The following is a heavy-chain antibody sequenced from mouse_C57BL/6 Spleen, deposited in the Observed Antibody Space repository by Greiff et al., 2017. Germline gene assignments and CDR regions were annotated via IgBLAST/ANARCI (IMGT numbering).Heavy chain of an antibody. V-gene: IGHV1-61*01. D-gene: IGHD2-3*01. Sequence: QVQLQQPGAELVRPGSSVKLSCKASGYTFTSYWMDWVKQRPGQGLEWIGNIYPSDSETHYNQKFKDKATLTVDKSSSTAYMQLSSLTSEDSAVYYCARREDGYYGGIAYWGQGTLVTVSA. CDR1: GYTFTSYW. CDR3: ARREDGYYGGIAY. CDR2: IYPSDSET. J-gene: IGHJ3*01.